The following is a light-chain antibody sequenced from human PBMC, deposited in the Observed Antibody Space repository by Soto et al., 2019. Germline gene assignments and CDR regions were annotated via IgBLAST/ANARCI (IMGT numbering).Light chain of an antibody. CDR3: LQHHSYPPT. Sequence: DIQMTQSPSSLSASVGDRVTITCRASQGIGSALGWYQQKPRKAPKRLIYAASSLQSGVPSRFSGSGSGTAFTLTISSLQPEDFATYYCLQHHSYPPTFGGGTKVEIK. J-gene: IGKJ4*01. CDR1: QGIGSA. CDR2: AAS. V-gene: IGKV1-17*01.